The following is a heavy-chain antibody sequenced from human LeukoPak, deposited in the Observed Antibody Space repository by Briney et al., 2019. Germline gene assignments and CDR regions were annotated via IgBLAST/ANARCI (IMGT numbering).Heavy chain of an antibody. D-gene: IGHD3-9*01. Sequence: SETLSLTCAVYGGSSSGYYWSWIRQSPGKGLEWIAEINYSGGTNYNPSLRSRVTVFLDTSKNQFSLKLRSVTAADTAVYYCARGGGNLLPFFDPKYYYYMDVWGKGTTVTVSS. V-gene: IGHV4-34*01. CDR3: ARGGGNLLPFFDPKYYYYMDV. J-gene: IGHJ6*03. CDR1: GGSSSGYY. CDR2: INYSGGT.